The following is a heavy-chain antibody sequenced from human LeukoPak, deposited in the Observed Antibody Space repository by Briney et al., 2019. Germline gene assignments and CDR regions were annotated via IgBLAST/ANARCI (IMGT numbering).Heavy chain of an antibody. CDR2: VSAYNGNT. CDR1: GYSFTSYG. V-gene: IGHV1-18*01. J-gene: IGHJ6*03. D-gene: IGHD5-18*01. Sequence: ASVKVSCKASGYSFTSYGISWVRQAPGQGLEWMGGVSAYNGNTNYAERFQGRVTMTTDTSTSTAYMELRSLTSDDTAAYYCASSGYRYSYDYDYYMDVWGKGTMVTVSS. CDR3: ASSGYRYSYDYDYYMDV.